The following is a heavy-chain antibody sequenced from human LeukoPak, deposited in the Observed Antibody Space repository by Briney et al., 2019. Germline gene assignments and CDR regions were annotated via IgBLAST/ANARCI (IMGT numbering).Heavy chain of an antibody. D-gene: IGHD2-2*01. V-gene: IGHV3-30-3*01. J-gene: IGHJ3*01. CDR2: ISYDGSNK. CDR1: GFTFSSYA. CDR3: ASPPIVVVPAAMS. Sequence: PGGSLRHSCAASGFTFSSYAMHWVRQAPGKGLEWVAVISYDGSNKYYADSVKGRFTISRDNSKNTLYLQMNSLRAGDTAVYYCASPPIVVVPAAMSWGQGTMVTVSS.